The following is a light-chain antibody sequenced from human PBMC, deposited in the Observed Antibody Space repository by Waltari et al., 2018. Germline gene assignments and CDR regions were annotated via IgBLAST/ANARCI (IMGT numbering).Light chain of an antibody. Sequence: DIVMTQSPATLSVSPGERATLSCRASQGISSDLAWYQQKPGQAPRLLIFGASTRATGVPARFSGSGSGTEFTLTISSLQSEDFGVYYCQQSKIWPAFGQGTKVEIK. CDR3: QQSKIWPA. CDR2: GAS. CDR1: QGISSD. V-gene: IGKV3-15*01. J-gene: IGKJ1*01.